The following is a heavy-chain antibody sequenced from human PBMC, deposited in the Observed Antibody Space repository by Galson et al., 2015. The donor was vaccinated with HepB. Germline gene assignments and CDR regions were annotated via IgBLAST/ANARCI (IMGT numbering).Heavy chain of an antibody. V-gene: IGHV1-18*01. D-gene: IGHD1-7*01. CDR1: GYTFSNYG. J-gene: IGHJ6*02. CDR3: ARDSRLELHLNDYYSYGMDI. CDR2: ISGYDGST. Sequence: SVKASCKASGYTFSNYGLSWVRQAPGQGLEWMGWISGYDGSTNYAPKFQGRVTMTTQTSTGTAYIELRSLRSEDTAVYYCARDSRLELHLNDYYSYGMDIWGQGTAVTVSS.